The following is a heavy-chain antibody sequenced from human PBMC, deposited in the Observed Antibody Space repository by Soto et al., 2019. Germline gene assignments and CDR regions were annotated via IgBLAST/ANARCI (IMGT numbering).Heavy chain of an antibody. CDR1: GGTFSSYA. D-gene: IGHD3-10*01. V-gene: IGHV1-69*13. Sequence: ASVKVSCKASGGTFSSYAISWVRQAPGQGLEWMGGIIPIFGTANYAQKFQGRVTITADESTSTAYMELSSLRSEDTAVYYCASYGSGSYPRFDPWGQGTLVTVSS. J-gene: IGHJ5*02. CDR2: IIPIFGTA. CDR3: ASYGSGSYPRFDP.